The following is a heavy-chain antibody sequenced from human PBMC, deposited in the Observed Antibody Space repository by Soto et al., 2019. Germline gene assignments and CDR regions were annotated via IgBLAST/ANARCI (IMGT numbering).Heavy chain of an antibody. Sequence: VSCNASGGTFISYAISWVREAPGQGVEWMGGVIAIFGAANYAQKCRGRVTMTEDESTSTDYTELRGVGYEDTAVYYCERHNFDWLLSERKDVFDYWGQGTLVTVSS. J-gene: IGHJ4*02. V-gene: IGHV1-69*01. D-gene: IGHD3-9*01. CDR1: GGTFISYA. CDR2: VIAIFGAA. CDR3: ERHNFDWLLSERKDVFDY.